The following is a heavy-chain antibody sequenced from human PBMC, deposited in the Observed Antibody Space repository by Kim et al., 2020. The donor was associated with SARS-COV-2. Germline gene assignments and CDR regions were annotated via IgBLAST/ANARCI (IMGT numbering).Heavy chain of an antibody. V-gene: IGHV3-23*01. D-gene: IGHD5-12*01. CDR3: AKDRGYSGYDHQPWGADY. Sequence: GGSLRLSCAASGFTFSSYAMSWVRQAPGKGLEWVSAISGSGGSTYYADSVKGRFTISRDNSKNTLYLQMNSLRAEDTAVYYCAKDRGYSGYDHQPWGADYWGQGTLVTVSS. CDR1: GFTFSSYA. J-gene: IGHJ4*02. CDR2: ISGSGGST.